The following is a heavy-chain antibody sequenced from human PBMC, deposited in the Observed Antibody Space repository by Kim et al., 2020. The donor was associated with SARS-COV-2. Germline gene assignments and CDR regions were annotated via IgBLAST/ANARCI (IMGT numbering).Heavy chain of an antibody. V-gene: IGHV4-59*01. Sequence: SRGTISVDTSKNQFSLKLSSVTAADTAVYYCARVPAHKNSGSYGGVWFDPWGQGTLVTVSS. D-gene: IGHD1-26*01. CDR3: ARVPAHKNSGSYGGVWFDP. J-gene: IGHJ5*02.